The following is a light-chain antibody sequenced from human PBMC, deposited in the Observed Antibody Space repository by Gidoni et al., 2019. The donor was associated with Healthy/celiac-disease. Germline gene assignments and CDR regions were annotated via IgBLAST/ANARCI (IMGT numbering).Light chain of an antibody. CDR1: PSVSSSY. Sequence: IALTQSPGTLSLSPGDRATLSCRASPSVSSSYLAWSQQKPGQPPRLLISGASSRATGIPDRFSGSGSGTDFTLTISRLEPEDFAVYYCQQYGSSPSITFGQGTRLEIK. CDR2: GAS. J-gene: IGKJ5*01. CDR3: QQYGSSPSIT. V-gene: IGKV3-20*01.